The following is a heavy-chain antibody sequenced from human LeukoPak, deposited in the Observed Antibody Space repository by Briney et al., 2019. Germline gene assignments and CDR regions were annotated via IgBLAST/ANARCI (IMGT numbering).Heavy chain of an antibody. J-gene: IGHJ4*02. D-gene: IGHD2-15*01. V-gene: IGHV3-23*01. CDR3: AKAIGYCSGDSCYSDY. CDR2: ISGSGGST. Sequence: PGGSLRLSCAASGFTFSSYAMSWVRQAPGKGLEWVSAISGSGGSTYYADSVKGRFTISRDNSKNTLYLQMNSLRAEDTAVYYCAKAIGYCSGDSCYSDYWGQGALVTVSS. CDR1: GFTFSSYA.